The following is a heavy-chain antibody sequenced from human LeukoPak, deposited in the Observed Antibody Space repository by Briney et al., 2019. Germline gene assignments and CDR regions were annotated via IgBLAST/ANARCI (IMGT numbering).Heavy chain of an antibody. D-gene: IGHD6-13*01. CDR3: AGGYSSSWRADY. V-gene: IGHV3-23*01. J-gene: IGHJ4*02. CDR2: ISSSGGNT. Sequence: GGSLRLSCAASGFTFSSYAMSWVRQAPGKGLEWVSAISSSGGNTYYADSVKGRFTISRDNSKNTLYLQMNSLRAEDTAVYYCAGGYSSSWRADYWGQGTLVTVSS. CDR1: GFTFSSYA.